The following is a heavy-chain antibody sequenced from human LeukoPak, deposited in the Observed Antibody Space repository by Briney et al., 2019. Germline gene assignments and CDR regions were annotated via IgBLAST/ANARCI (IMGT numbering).Heavy chain of an antibody. V-gene: IGHV4-34*01. CDR2: INHSGST. CDR3: ARLLAGCPGGRCRAHFDY. J-gene: IGHJ4*02. CDR1: GGSFSGYY. Sequence: PSETLSLTCAVYGGSFSGYYWSWIRQPPGKGLEWIGEINHSGSTNYHPSLKSRVTISVDTSKNQFSLKLSSVTAADTAVYHCARLLAGCPGGRCRAHFDYWGQGTLVTVSS. D-gene: IGHD2-15*01.